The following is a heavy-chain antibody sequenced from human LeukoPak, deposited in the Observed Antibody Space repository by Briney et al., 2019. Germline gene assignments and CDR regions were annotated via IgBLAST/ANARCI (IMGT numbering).Heavy chain of an antibody. CDR1: GFTFSSYS. CDR3: ARGVGASEGVDY. V-gene: IGHV3-48*04. D-gene: IGHD1-26*01. CDR2: ISSSGSTI. Sequence: GGSLRLSCAASGFTFSSYSMNWVRQAPGKGLEWLSYISSSGSTIYYADSVKGRFTISRDNAKNSLYLQMNSLRAEDTAMYYCARGVGASEGVDYWGQGTLVTVSS. J-gene: IGHJ4*02.